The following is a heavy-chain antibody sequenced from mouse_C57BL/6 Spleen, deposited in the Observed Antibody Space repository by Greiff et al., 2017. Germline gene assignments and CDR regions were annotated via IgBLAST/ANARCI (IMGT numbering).Heavy chain of an antibody. CDR1: GYTFPGYW. J-gene: IGHJ1*03. CDR2: ILPGSGST. CDR3: ARSGDYYGREASYWYFDV. Sequence: VQLQQSGAELMKPGASVKLSCKATGYTFPGYWIEWVKQRPGHGLEWIGEILPGSGSTNYNEKFKGKATFTADTSSNTAYMQLSSLTTEESAIYYCARSGDYYGREASYWYFDVWGTGTTVTVSS. V-gene: IGHV1-9*01. D-gene: IGHD1-1*01.